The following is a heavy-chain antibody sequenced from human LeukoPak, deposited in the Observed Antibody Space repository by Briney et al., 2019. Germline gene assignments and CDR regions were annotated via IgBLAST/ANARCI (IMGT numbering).Heavy chain of an antibody. D-gene: IGHD1-26*01. CDR1: GFTFDDYA. CDR3: AKEEIVGAGFDI. V-gene: IGHV3-9*03. CDR2: ISWNSGSI. Sequence: GRSLRLSCAASGFTFDDYAMHWVRQAPGKGLEWVSGISWNSGSIGYADSVKGRFTISRDNAKNSLYLQMNSLRAEDMALYYCAKEEIVGAGFDIWGQGTMVTVSS. J-gene: IGHJ3*02.